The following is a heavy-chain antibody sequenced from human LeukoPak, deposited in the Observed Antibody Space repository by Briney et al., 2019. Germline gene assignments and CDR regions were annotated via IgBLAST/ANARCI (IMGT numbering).Heavy chain of an antibody. CDR1: GFTFSSYG. Sequence: GRSLRLSCAASGFTFSSYGMHWVRQAPGKGLEWVAVIWYDGSNKYYADSVKGRFTISRDNPKNTLYLQMNSLRAEDTAVYYCARENGYCSSTSCPYYYYYGMDVWGQGTTVTVSS. V-gene: IGHV3-33*01. D-gene: IGHD2-2*01. CDR3: ARENGYCSSTSCPYYYYYGMDV. J-gene: IGHJ6*02. CDR2: IWYDGSNK.